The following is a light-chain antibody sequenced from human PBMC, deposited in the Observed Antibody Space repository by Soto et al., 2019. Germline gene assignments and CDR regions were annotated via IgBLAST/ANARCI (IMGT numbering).Light chain of an antibody. CDR2: GAS. CDR1: QSVSSN. CDR3: KQYNNWPLT. Sequence: EIVMTQSPATLSVSPGERATLSCRASQSVSSNLAWYQQKPGQAPRLLIYGASTRATGIPARFSGSGSGTEFTLTISSLQSEDFAVYYCKQYNNWPLTLGQGT. J-gene: IGKJ1*01. V-gene: IGKV3-15*01.